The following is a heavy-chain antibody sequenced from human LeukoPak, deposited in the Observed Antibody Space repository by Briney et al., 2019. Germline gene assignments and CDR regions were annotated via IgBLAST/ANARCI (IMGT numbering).Heavy chain of an antibody. Sequence: GGSLRLSCAASGGTFSSYEMNWVRQAPGKGLEWVSYISSSGSTIYYADSVKGLFTIARDNAKNSLYLQMSSLRAEHTAIYYCARWKSYYYYMDVWGKGTTVTISS. J-gene: IGHJ6*03. D-gene: IGHD1-1*01. CDR2: ISSSGSTI. CDR3: ARWKSYYYYMDV. CDR1: GGTFSSYE. V-gene: IGHV3-48*03.